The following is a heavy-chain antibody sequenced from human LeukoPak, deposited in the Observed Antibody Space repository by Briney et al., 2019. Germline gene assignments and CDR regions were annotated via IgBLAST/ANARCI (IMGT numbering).Heavy chain of an antibody. V-gene: IGHV3-30-3*01. CDR3: ARGFEYSSSYYYYYGMDV. CDR2: ISYDGSNK. Sequence: GGSLRLSCAASGFTFSSCAMHWVRQAPGKGRGWVAVISYDGSNKYYADSVKGRFTISRDNSKNTLYLQMNSLKAEDTAVYYCARGFEYSSSYYYYYGMDVWGQETTVTVSS. CDR1: GFTFSSCA. J-gene: IGHJ6*02. D-gene: IGHD6-6*01.